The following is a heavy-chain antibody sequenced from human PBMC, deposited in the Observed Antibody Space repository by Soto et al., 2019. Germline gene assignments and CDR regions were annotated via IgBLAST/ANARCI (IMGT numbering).Heavy chain of an antibody. CDR1: GFTFSNYA. J-gene: IGHJ4*02. Sequence: GGSLRLSCAASGFTFSNYAMSWVRQAPGKGLEWVSAISGSGGSTYYADSVKGRFTISRDNSKNTLYLQMNSLRAEDTAVYYCASRLAFSSSWSFDYWGQGTLVTVSS. CDR3: ASRLAFSSSWSFDY. V-gene: IGHV3-23*01. D-gene: IGHD6-13*01. CDR2: ISGSGGST.